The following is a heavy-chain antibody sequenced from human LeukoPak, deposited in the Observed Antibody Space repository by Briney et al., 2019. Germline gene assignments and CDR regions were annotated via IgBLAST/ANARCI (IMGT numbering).Heavy chain of an antibody. CDR1: GGTFSSYA. Sequence: GASVKVSCKASGGTFSSYAISWVRQAPGQGLEWMGGIIPIFGTANYAQKFQGRVTITADKSTSTAYMELSSLRSEDTAVYYCARDDHGDGMVRGTRTAYYYMDVWGKGTTVTVSS. V-gene: IGHV1-69*06. D-gene: IGHD3-10*01. CDR3: ARDDHGDGMVRGTRTAYYYMDV. J-gene: IGHJ6*03. CDR2: IIPIFGTA.